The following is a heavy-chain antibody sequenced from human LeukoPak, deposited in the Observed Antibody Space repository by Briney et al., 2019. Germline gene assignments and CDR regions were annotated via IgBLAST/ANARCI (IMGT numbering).Heavy chain of an antibody. CDR1: GLTFSSYA. Sequence: PGGSLRLSCSASGLTFSSYAMHWVRQAPGGGLEYVSAINSNGGITFYADSMKGRFTISRDDSKNTLYLQMSSLRAEDTAIYYCVKGVAARLDYWGQGTLVTVSS. CDR2: INSNGGIT. D-gene: IGHD6-6*01. CDR3: VKGVAARLDY. V-gene: IGHV3-64D*09. J-gene: IGHJ4*02.